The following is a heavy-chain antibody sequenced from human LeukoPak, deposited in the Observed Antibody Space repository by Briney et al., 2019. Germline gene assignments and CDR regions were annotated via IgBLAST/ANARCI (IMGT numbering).Heavy chain of an antibody. D-gene: IGHD5-18*01. V-gene: IGHV1-8*03. Sequence: GASVKVSCKASGYTFTSFHINWVRQAAGQGLEWVGWMNPNSGNTGYAQKFQGRVTITRDTSISTAYMELSSLTSEDTAVYYCARRLGYSNPIGRRGMIYYYYMDVWRKGTTVTVCS. J-gene: IGHJ6*03. CDR3: ARRLGYSNPIGRRGMIYYYYMDV. CDR2: MNPNSGNT. CDR1: GYTFTSFH.